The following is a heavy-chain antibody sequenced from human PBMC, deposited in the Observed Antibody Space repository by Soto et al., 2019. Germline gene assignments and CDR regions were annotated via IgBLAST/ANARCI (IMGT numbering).Heavy chain of an antibody. J-gene: IGHJ4*02. D-gene: IGHD1-26*01. CDR2: ISGSGGST. CDR3: ASSGRGEPLMFDY. CDR1: GFTFSSYA. V-gene: IGHV3-23*01. Sequence: GGSLRLSCAASGFTFSSYAMSWVRQAPGKGLEWVSAISGSGGSTYYADSMKGRFTISRDSSKNTLFLQMNSLRAEDTAVYYCASSGRGEPLMFDYWGQGTLVTVSS.